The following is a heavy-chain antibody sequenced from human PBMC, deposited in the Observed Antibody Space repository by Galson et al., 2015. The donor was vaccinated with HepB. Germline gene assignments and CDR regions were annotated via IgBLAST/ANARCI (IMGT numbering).Heavy chain of an antibody. J-gene: IGHJ4*02. V-gene: IGHV1-69*06. Sequence: SVKVSCKASAGTFSSYAISWGRQAPGQGLEGMGGIIPIFGTANYAQKFQGRITITADKSTSKAYMELSSLRSEDTAVYYCARGHCSEGGCSSLGYDYWGQGTLVTVSS. D-gene: IGHD6-13*01. CDR3: ARGHCSEGGCSSLGYDY. CDR1: AGTFSSYA. CDR2: IIPIFGTA.